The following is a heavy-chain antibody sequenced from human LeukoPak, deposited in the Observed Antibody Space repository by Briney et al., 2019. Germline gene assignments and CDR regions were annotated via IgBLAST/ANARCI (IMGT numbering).Heavy chain of an antibody. D-gene: IGHD3-10*01. CDR2: INYSGSR. V-gene: IGHV4-39*01. CDR1: GGSISSSSYY. Sequence: SETLSLTCTVSGGSISSSSYYWGWFRQPPGKGLEWIGNINYSGSRYYNPSLKSRVTISVDTSKTQFSLRLNSVTAADTAVYYCARRPQYYYGSGSYPNAFDIWGQGTMVTVSS. CDR3: ARRPQYYYGSGSYPNAFDI. J-gene: IGHJ3*02.